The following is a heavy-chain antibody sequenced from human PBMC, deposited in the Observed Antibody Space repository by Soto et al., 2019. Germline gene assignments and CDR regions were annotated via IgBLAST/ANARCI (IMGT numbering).Heavy chain of an antibody. V-gene: IGHV3-23*01. CDR3: ATRPAVDSHWYFDL. D-gene: IGHD2-21*01. CDR2: VSVYGGST. CDR1: GFIFSDFA. Sequence: DVQLLESGGDLVQPGESLRLSCAASGFIFSDFAMSWVRQTPGKGLEWVSAVSVYGGSTHYSDAVKGRFTISRDNSRETLFLQMNSLRAEDTAVYYCATRPAVDSHWYFDLWGRGTLVTVSS. J-gene: IGHJ2*01.